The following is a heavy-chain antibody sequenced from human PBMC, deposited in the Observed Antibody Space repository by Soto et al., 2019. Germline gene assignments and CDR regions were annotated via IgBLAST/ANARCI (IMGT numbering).Heavy chain of an antibody. J-gene: IGHJ4*02. CDR3: ARYTGHYGTDTGGFDY. Sequence: QVQLVQSGAEVKKPGSSEKVSCKASGGTFSSYAISWVRQAPGQGRESMGGRIPIFGTANYAQKFQGRVTLTADESKITAYMELSSLRSEDTAVDYCARYTGHYGTDTGGFDYWGQGTLVTVSS. D-gene: IGHD1-26*01. CDR2: RIPIFGTA. CDR1: GGTFSSYA. V-gene: IGHV1-69*01.